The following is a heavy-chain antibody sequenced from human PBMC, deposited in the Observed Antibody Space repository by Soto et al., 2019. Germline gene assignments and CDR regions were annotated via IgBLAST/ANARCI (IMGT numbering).Heavy chain of an antibody. Sequence: PGGSLRLSCAASGFTFSNAWMSWVRQAPGKGLEWVGRIKSKTDGGTTDYAAPVKGRFTISRDDSKNTLYLQMNSLKTEDTAVYYCTTGVFWSGPSPYYYYYYMDVWGKGTTVTVSS. CDR3: TTGVFWSGPSPYYYYYYMDV. J-gene: IGHJ6*03. CDR2: IKSKTDGGTT. D-gene: IGHD3-3*01. V-gene: IGHV3-15*01. CDR1: GFTFSNAW.